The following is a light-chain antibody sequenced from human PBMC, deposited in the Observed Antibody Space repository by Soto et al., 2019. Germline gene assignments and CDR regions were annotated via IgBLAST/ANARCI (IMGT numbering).Light chain of an antibody. CDR2: KAS. CDR1: QSIGSW. V-gene: IGKV1-5*03. CDR3: QHYNSYPWT. J-gene: IGKJ1*01. Sequence: DIQITQSPSILSASVGDRVTITCRASQSIGSWVAWYQQKPGRAPNLLIHKASHLESGVPSRFSGSGSGTEFTLTISSLQPGDFATYYCQHYNSYPWTFGQGTKVDI.